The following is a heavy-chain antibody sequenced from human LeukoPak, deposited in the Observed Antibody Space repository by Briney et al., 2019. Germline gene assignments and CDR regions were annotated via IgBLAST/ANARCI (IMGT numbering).Heavy chain of an antibody. Sequence: GGSLRLSCAASGFTFSSYSMNWVRQAPGKGLEWVSSISSSSSYIYYADSVKGRFTVSRDIAKNTLFLQMNSLRAEDTAVYYCAVRYSGSWYLFDYWGQGTLVTVSS. J-gene: IGHJ4*02. CDR3: AVRYSGSWYLFDY. CDR2: ISSSSSYI. D-gene: IGHD6-13*01. V-gene: IGHV3-21*01. CDR1: GFTFSSYS.